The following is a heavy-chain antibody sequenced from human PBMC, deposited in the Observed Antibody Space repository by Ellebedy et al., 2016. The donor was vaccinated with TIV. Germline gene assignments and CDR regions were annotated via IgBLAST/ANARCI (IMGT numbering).Heavy chain of an antibody. V-gene: IGHV1-3*01. CDR2: INGGNDET. CDR1: GYTLRTYA. D-gene: IGHD2-21*02. J-gene: IGHJ5*02. CDR3: ARAVTAQYDP. Sequence: ASVKVSXXASGYTLRTYAMHWVRQAPGQSFQWLGRINGGNDETKYSERFQGRVTITRDTSASTVYLDLSSLRPEDTAVYYCARAVTAQYDPWGQGTLVIVSS.